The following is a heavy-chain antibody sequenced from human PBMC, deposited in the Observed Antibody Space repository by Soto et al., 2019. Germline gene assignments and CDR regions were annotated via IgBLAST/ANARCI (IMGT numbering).Heavy chain of an antibody. CDR3: ATQRAGYGSGSDTYYFDF. J-gene: IGHJ4*02. CDR1: GFTFSTYA. D-gene: IGHD3-10*01. CDR2: LSGSGGTS. V-gene: IGHV3-23*01. Sequence: EVQLLESGGGLVQPGGSLRLSCSTSGFTFSTYAMNWVRQAPGKGLECVSALSGSGGTSYYADSVRGRFTISRDNAKNTLFLQMNSLRAEDTALYYCATQRAGYGSGSDTYYFDFWGQGTLVTVSS.